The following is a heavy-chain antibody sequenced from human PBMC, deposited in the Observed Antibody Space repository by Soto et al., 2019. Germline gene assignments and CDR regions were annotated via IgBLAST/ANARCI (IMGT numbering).Heavy chain of an antibody. D-gene: IGHD5-12*01. V-gene: IGHV3-21*01. CDR3: ARDFRGYSGYDLEYYYYYYGMDV. Sequence: EVQLVESGGGLVKPGGSLRLSCAASGFTFSSYSMNWVRQAPGKGLEWVSSISSSSSYIYYADSVKGRFTISRDNAKNSLYLKMNSMRAEETSVYYCARDFRGYSGYDLEYYYYYYGMDVWGQGTTVTVSS. CDR2: ISSSSSYI. J-gene: IGHJ6*02. CDR1: GFTFSSYS.